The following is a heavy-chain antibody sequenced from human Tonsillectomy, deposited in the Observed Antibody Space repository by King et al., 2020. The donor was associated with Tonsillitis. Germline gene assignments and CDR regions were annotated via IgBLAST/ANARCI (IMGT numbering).Heavy chain of an antibody. J-gene: IGHJ4*02. CDR1: GFTFSSYG. D-gene: IGHD6-6*01. Sequence: VQLVESGGGVVQPGRSLRLSCAASGFTFSSYGMHLVRQASGKGLEWVSVIVYDGSNEYYADSVKGRFTISRDNSKNTLYVQMNSLRAEDTAVYYCAKDSSSSQYYLDDWGQGTLVTVSA. CDR2: IVYDGSNE. CDR3: AKDSSSSQYYLDD. V-gene: IGHV3-30*18.